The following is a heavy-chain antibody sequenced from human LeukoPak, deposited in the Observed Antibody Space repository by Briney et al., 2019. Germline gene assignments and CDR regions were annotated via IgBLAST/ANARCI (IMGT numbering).Heavy chain of an antibody. D-gene: IGHD6-13*01. CDR3: ARVSYSSSWYVRWFDP. Sequence: PGGSLRLSCAASGFTFGNAWMTWVRQAPGKGLEWVSYISSSSSTIYYADSVKGRFTISRDNAKNSLYLQMNSLRAEDTAVYYCARVSYSSSWYVRWFDPWGQGTLVTVSS. CDR2: ISSSSSTI. V-gene: IGHV3-48*01. CDR1: GFTFGNAW. J-gene: IGHJ5*02.